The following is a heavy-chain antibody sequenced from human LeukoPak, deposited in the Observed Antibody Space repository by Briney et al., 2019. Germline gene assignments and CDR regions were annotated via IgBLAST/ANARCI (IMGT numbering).Heavy chain of an antibody. D-gene: IGHD5-12*01. J-gene: IGHJ4*02. V-gene: IGHV3-30*02. CDR2: IQDDGSNK. CDR3: VKEVVATIPPL. Sequence: GGSLRLSCAASGFTFSTYAMHWVRQAPGKGLEWVAFIQDDGSNKYYADSVKGRFTISRDNSKNTLFLQMNSLRAEDTAVYYCVKEVVATIPPLWGQGTLVTVSS. CDR1: GFTFSTYA.